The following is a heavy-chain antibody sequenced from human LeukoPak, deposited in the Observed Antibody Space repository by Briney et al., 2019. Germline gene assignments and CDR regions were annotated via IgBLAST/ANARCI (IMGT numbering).Heavy chain of an antibody. V-gene: IGHV3-33*01. CDR3: ARDARRHRSRSAWSVD. CDR1: GFTFSSYG. D-gene: IGHD6-19*01. Sequence: GGSLRLSCAASGFTFSSYGMHWVRQAPGKGLEWVAVIWYDGSNKYYADSVKGRFTISRDNSKNTLYLQMNSLRAEDTAVYYCARDARRHRSRSAWSVDCGQGTLVTVSS. CDR2: IWYDGSNK. J-gene: IGHJ4*02.